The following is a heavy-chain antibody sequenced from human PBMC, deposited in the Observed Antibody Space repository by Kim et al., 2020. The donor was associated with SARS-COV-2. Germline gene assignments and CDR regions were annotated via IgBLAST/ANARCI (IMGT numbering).Heavy chain of an antibody. CDR3: ARDEKLSQYSSGWYHYYYGMDV. CDR2: IYYSGST. D-gene: IGHD6-19*01. V-gene: IGHV4-59*01. Sequence: SETLSLTCTVSGGSISSYYWSWIRQPPGKGLEWIGYIYYSGSTNYNPSLKSRVTLSVDTSKNQFSLKLSSVTAADTAVYYCARDEKLSQYSSGWYHYYYGMDVWGQGTTVTVSS. J-gene: IGHJ6*02. CDR1: GGSISSYY.